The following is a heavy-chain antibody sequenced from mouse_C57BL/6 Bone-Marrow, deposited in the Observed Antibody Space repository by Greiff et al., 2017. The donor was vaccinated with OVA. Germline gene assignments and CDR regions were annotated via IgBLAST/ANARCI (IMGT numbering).Heavy chain of an antibody. V-gene: IGHV1-64*01. CDR3: ARAYSNYVFDY. CDR1: GYTFTSYW. J-gene: IGHJ2*01. Sequence: QVHVKQSGAELVKPGASVKLSCKASGYTFTSYWMHWVKQRPGQGLEWIGMIHPNSGSTNYNEKFKSKATLTVDKSSSTAYMQLSSLTSEDSAVYYCARAYSNYVFDYWGQGTTLTVSS. CDR2: IHPNSGST. D-gene: IGHD2-5*01.